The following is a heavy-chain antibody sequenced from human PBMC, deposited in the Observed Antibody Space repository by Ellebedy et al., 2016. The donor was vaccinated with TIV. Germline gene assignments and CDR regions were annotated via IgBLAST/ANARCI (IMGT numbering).Heavy chain of an antibody. CDR1: GFTFSSFA. CDR3: AVVAGSWYFDL. D-gene: IGHD6-19*01. Sequence: PGGSLRLSCAASGFTFSSFAMHWIRQAPGKRLEYVSAINGNGGSAFYADSVKGRFTVSRDNSKNPMFLQMSSLRPEDTALYYCAVVAGSWYFDLWGRGTLVIVSS. CDR2: INGNGGSA. J-gene: IGHJ2*01. V-gene: IGHV3-64D*09.